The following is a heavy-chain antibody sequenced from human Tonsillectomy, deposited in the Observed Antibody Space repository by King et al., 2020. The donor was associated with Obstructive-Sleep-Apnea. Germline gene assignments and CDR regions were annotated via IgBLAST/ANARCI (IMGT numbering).Heavy chain of an antibody. CDR3: ARELLETYYYDSSGYLGAY. Sequence: QLVQSGAEVKKPGSSVKVSCKASGGTFSSYAISWVRQAPGQGLEWMGGIIPIFGTANYAQKFQGRVTITADESTSTAYMELSILRSEDTAVYYCARELLETYYYDSSGYLGAYWGQGTLVTVSS. CDR1: GGTFSSYA. V-gene: IGHV1-69*01. J-gene: IGHJ4*02. D-gene: IGHD3-22*01. CDR2: IIPIFGTA.